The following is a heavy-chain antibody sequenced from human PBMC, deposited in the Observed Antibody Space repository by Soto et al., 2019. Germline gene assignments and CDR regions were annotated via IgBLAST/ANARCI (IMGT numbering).Heavy chain of an antibody. CDR3: AGDVGGVISY. CDR2: INHSGST. J-gene: IGHJ4*02. CDR1: GGSFSGYY. D-gene: IGHD3-16*02. Sequence: SETLSLTCAVYGGSFSGYYWSWIRQPPGKGLEWIGEINHSGSTNYNPSLKSRVTISVDTSKNQFSLKLSSVTAADTAVYYCAGDVGGVISYWGQGTLVTVSS. V-gene: IGHV4-34*01.